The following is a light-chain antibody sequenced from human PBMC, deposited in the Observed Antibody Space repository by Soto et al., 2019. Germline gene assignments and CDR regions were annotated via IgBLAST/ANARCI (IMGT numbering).Light chain of an antibody. CDR1: QRISSW. CDR3: QQYNSYSGT. V-gene: IGKV1-5*01. J-gene: IGKJ1*01. Sequence: DIQMTQSPSTLSASVGDRVTITCRASQRISSWLAWYQQKPGKAPKLLIYDASSLESGVPSRFSGSGSGTEFTLTISSLQPDDFATDYGQQYNSYSGTFGQGTKVEFK. CDR2: DAS.